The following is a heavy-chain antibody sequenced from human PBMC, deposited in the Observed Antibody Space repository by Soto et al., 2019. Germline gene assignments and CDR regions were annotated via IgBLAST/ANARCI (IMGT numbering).Heavy chain of an antibody. CDR2: IWHDGSQK. CDR3: EGRDDPFHV. Sequence: QVPLVESGGGVVQPERSLRLSCVATGFTFSDDGIHWVRQAPGRGLEWVAVIWHDGSQKYLADSVRGRFTISRDNSKNTVYLQMNSLRAEDTAVYYCEGRDDPFHVWGQGTMVTVSS. CDR1: GFTFSDDG. J-gene: IGHJ3*01. V-gene: IGHV3-33*01.